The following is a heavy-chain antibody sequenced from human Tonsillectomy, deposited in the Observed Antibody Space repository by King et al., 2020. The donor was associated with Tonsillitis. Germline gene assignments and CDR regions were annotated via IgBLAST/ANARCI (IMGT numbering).Heavy chain of an antibody. Sequence: VQLVESGGGLVQPGESLTLSCAASGFIFSNYWMQWVRQAPGKGLMWVAHINNDGSATTYADSVNGRFTISRDNAKSTLYLQMKSRRDEDMGVYYCVRDNWGMHDWGQGTLITVSS. J-gene: IGHJ4*02. CDR1: GFIFSNYW. CDR2: INNDGSAT. D-gene: IGHD7-27*01. V-gene: IGHV3-74*01. CDR3: VRDNWGMHD.